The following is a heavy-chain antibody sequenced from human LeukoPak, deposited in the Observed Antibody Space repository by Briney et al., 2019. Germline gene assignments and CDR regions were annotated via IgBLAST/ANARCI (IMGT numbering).Heavy chain of an antibody. Sequence: SETLSLTCTVSGGSISSYYWSWIRQPPGKGLEWIGYIYYSGSTNYNPSPKSRVTISVDTSKNQFSLKLSSVTAADTAVYYCARRSGTYHAFDIWGQGTMVTVSS. D-gene: IGHD1-26*01. CDR1: GGSISSYY. V-gene: IGHV4-59*01. CDR2: IYYSGST. CDR3: ARRSGTYHAFDI. J-gene: IGHJ3*02.